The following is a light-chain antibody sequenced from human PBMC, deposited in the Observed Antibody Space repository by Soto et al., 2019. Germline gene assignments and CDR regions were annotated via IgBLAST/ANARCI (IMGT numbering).Light chain of an antibody. CDR3: QQYNNWPRT. CDR2: GAS. CDR1: QSVSSN. J-gene: IGKJ1*01. V-gene: IGKV3-15*01. Sequence: EIVMTQSPATLFVSPGERATLSCRASQSVSSNLAWYQQKPGQAPRLLIYGASTRATGVPARVSGSVSGTEFTLTISSLQSEDFAVYYCQQYNNWPRTFGQGTKVEIK.